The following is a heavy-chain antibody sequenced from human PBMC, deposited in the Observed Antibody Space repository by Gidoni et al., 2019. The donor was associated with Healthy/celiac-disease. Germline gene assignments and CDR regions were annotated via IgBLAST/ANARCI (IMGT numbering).Heavy chain of an antibody. Sequence: QVQLVQSGAEVKKPGASVKVSCKASGYTFTSYYMHWVRQAPGQGLEWMGIINPSGGSTSYAQKFQGRVTMTRDTSTSTVYMELSSLRSEDTAVYYCARAGGQWLVQHNWFDPWGQGTLVTVSS. J-gene: IGHJ5*02. CDR3: ARAGGQWLVQHNWFDP. CDR1: GYTFTSYY. CDR2: INPSGGST. V-gene: IGHV1-46*01. D-gene: IGHD6-19*01.